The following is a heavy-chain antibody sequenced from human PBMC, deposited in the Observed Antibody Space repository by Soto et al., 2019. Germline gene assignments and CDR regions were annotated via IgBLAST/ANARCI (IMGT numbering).Heavy chain of an antibody. Sequence: QVQLQESGPGLVKPSETLSLTCTVSGGSISSYYWSWIRQPPGKGLEWIGYIYYSGSTNYNPSLKSRVTISVDTSKNQFSLKLSSVTAADTAVYYCARVMPPQLLWFGELFPGFDPWGQGTLVTVSS. D-gene: IGHD3-10*01. J-gene: IGHJ5*02. V-gene: IGHV4-59*01. CDR2: IYYSGST. CDR3: ARVMPPQLLWFGELFPGFDP. CDR1: GGSISSYY.